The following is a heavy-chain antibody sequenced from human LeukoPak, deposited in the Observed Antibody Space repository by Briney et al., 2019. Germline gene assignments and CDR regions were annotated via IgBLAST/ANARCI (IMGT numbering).Heavy chain of an antibody. J-gene: IGHJ4*02. CDR3: ARFIAALDPLFDY. CDR1: GYSFTSYW. D-gene: IGHD6-6*01. CDR2: IYPGDSDT. V-gene: IGHV5-51*01. Sequence: GESLKISCKGSGYSFTSYWIGWVRQMPGKGLEWMGIIYPGDSDTRYSPSFQGQVTISADKSISTVYLQWSSLKASDTAMYYCARFIAALDPLFDYWGQGTLVTVSS.